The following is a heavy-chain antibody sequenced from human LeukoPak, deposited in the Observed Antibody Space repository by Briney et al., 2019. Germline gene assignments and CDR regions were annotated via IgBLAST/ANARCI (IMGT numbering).Heavy chain of an antibody. Sequence: SETLSLTCAVYGGSFSGYYWSWIRQPPGKGLEWIGEINHSGSTNYNPSLKSRVTISVDTSKNRFSLKLSSVTAADTAVYYCASARTTVGFDTWGHGALVTVSS. J-gene: IGHJ5*01. V-gene: IGHV4-34*01. CDR3: ASARTTVGFDT. CDR1: GGSFSGYY. D-gene: IGHD4-23*01. CDR2: INHSGST.